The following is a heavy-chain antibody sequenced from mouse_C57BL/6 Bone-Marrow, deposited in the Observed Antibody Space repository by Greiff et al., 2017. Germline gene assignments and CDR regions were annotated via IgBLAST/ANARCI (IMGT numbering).Heavy chain of an antibody. CDR3: AREEITTVVANYAMDY. CDR2: ISDGGSYT. CDR1: GFTFSSYA. V-gene: IGHV5-4*01. D-gene: IGHD1-1*01. J-gene: IGHJ4*01. Sequence: HLVESGGGLVKPGGSLKLSCAASGFTFSSYAMSWVRQTPEKRLEWVATISDGGSYTYYPDNVKGRFTISRDNAKNNLYLQMSHLKSEDTAMYYCAREEITTVVANYAMDYWGQGTSVTASS.